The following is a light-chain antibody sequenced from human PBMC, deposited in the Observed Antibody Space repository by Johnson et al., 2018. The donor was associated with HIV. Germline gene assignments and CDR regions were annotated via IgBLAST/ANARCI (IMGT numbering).Light chain of an antibody. V-gene: IGLV1-51*02. Sequence: SVLTQPPSVSAAPGQKVTISCSGSSSNIGNNYVSWYQQLPGTAPKLLIYENNKRPSGIPDRFSGSKSGTSATLGITGLQTGDEADYYCAAWDDSLNGYVFGTGTKVTVL. CDR3: AAWDDSLNGYV. CDR2: ENN. CDR1: SSNIGNNY. J-gene: IGLJ1*01.